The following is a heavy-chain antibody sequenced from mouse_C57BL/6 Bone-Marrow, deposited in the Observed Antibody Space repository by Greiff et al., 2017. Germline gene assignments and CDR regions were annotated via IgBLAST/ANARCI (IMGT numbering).Heavy chain of an antibody. CDR2: FYPGSGSI. V-gene: IGHV1-62-2*01. CDR1: GYTFTEYT. J-gene: IGHJ2*01. Sequence: VQRVESGAELVKPGASVKLSCKASGYTFTEYTIHWVKQRSGQGLEWIGWFYPGSGSIKYNEKFKDKATLTADKSSSTVYMELSRLTSEDSAVYFCARHEDTGGDFDYWGQGTTLTVSS. CDR3: ARHEDTGGDFDY.